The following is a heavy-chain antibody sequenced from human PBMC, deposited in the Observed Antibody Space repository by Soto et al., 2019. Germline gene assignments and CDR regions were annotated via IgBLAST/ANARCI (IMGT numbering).Heavy chain of an antibody. CDR2: IYHSGST. CDR3: ASRDYYDSSGYYNHTPNDY. V-gene: IGHV4-38-2*01. D-gene: IGHD3-22*01. CDR1: GYSISSGYY. Sequence: PSETLSLTCAVSGYSISSGYYCGWIRQPPGKGLEWMGSIYHSGSTYYNPSLKSRVTISVDTSKNQFSLKLSSVTAADTAVYYCASRDYYDSSGYYNHTPNDYWGQGTLVTVSS. J-gene: IGHJ4*02.